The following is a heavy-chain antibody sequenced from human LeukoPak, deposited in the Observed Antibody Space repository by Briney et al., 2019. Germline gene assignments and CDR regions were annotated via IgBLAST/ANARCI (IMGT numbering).Heavy chain of an antibody. J-gene: IGHJ3*02. CDR1: GYTFTSYD. CDR3: ARGLMGYCSSTSCYPQDAFDI. CDR2: MNPNSGNT. Sequence: GASVKVSCKASGYTFTSYDINWVRQATGQGLEWMGWMNPNSGNTGYAQKFQGRVTITRNTSISTAYMELSSLRSEDTAVYYCARGLMGYCSSTSCYPQDAFDIWGQGTMVTVSS. V-gene: IGHV1-8*03. D-gene: IGHD2-2*01.